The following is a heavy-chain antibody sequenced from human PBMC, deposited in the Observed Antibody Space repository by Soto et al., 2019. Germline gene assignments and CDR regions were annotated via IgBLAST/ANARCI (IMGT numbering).Heavy chain of an antibody. CDR1: GYTFTTYF. CDR2: INPSDGST. V-gene: IGHV1-46*01. Sequence: QVQLVQSGAEVKKPGASVKVSCKPSGYTFTTYFLHWVRQAPGQGLEWMGIINPSDGSTTYAQSFQGRVTMTRDTSTSTAYMELSSLRSEDTAVYYCARVPTGRGYYDYWGQGTLVTVSS. CDR3: ARVPTGRGYYDY. D-gene: IGHD3-10*01. J-gene: IGHJ4*02.